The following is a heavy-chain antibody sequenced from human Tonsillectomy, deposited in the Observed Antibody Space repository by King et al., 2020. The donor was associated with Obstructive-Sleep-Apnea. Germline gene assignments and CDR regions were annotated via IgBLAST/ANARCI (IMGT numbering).Heavy chain of an antibody. CDR2: ISGSGGNT. Sequence: VQLVESGGGLVQPGGSLRLSCAGSGFTFSSYAMSWVRQAPGKGLEWVSVISGSGGNTYYADSVKGRFTISRDNSKNTLYLQMNSLRVDDTAVYYCAKEFSFRGLPGFDYRGQGTLVTVSS. CDR3: AKEFSFRGLPGFDY. J-gene: IGHJ4*02. V-gene: IGHV3-23*04. D-gene: IGHD3-10*01. CDR1: GFTFSSYA.